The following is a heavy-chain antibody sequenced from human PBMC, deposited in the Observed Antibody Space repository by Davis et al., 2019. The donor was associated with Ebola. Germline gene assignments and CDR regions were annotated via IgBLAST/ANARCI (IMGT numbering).Heavy chain of an antibody. V-gene: IGHV1-2*06. CDR3: AGEPYYETSGFYPLLY. D-gene: IGHD3-22*01. Sequence: ASVKVSCKASGYTFTGSYIHWLRQAPGQGLEWMGRISPNSGGTNYAQKFQGRVTMTRDTSITTAYMELSGLRSDDTAVFYCAGEPYYETSGFYPLLYWGQGTLVTVSS. CDR1: GYTFTGSY. J-gene: IGHJ4*02. CDR2: ISPNSGGT.